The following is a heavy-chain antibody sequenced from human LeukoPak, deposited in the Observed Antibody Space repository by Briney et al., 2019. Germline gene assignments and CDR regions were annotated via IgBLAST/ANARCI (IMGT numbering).Heavy chain of an antibody. D-gene: IGHD6-19*01. CDR3: ARDTGYSSG. CDR1: GYIFISYG. Sequence: ASVKVSCTTSGYIFISYGISWVRQAPGQGLEWMGWISAYNGDTNYAQKFQGRVTMTRDTSTSTVYMELSSLRSEDTAVYYCARDTGYSSGWGQGALVTVSS. V-gene: IGHV1-18*01. J-gene: IGHJ4*02. CDR2: ISAYNGDT.